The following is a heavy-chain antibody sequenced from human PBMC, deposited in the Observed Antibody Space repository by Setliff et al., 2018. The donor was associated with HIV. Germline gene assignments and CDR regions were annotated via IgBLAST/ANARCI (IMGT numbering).Heavy chain of an antibody. CDR1: GGSISSYY. CDR3: ARGXXTKXYSXSSMDX. J-gene: IGHJ6*03. V-gene: IGHV4-59*01. CDR2: IYYSGST. Sequence: SETLSLTCTVSGGSISSYYWSWIRQPPGKGLEWIVYIYYSGSTNYXPSLKSRVTISVDXXKNQFSLKLSSVTAADTAVYYCARGXXTKXYSXSSMDXWGXGTXVT.